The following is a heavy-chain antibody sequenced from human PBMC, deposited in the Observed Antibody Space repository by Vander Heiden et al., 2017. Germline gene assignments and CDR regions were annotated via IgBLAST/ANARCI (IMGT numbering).Heavy chain of an antibody. CDR1: GYTFTSYG. Sequence: QVQLVQSGAEVKKPGASVKVSCKASGYTFTSYGISWVRQAPGQGLEWMGWISAYNGNTNYAQKLQGRVTMTTDTSTSTAYMELRSLRSDDTAVYYCARGGTYYDILTGYYYYYYGMDVWGQGTTVTVSS. V-gene: IGHV1-18*01. CDR2: ISAYNGNT. J-gene: IGHJ6*02. D-gene: IGHD3-9*01. CDR3: ARGGTYYDILTGYYYYYYGMDV.